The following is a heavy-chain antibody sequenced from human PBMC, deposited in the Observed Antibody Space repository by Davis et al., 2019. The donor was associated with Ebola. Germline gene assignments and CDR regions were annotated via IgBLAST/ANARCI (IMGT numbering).Heavy chain of an antibody. V-gene: IGHV1-2*06. J-gene: IGHJ4*02. D-gene: IGHD2-2*01. Sequence: AASVKVSCKASGYTFTGYYMHWVRQAPGQGLEWMGRINPNSGGTNYAQKFQGRVTMTRDTSISTAYMELSRLRSDDTAVYYCARGCSSTSCYLFDYWGQGTLVTVSS. CDR2: INPNSGGT. CDR1: GYTFTGYY. CDR3: ARGCSSTSCYLFDY.